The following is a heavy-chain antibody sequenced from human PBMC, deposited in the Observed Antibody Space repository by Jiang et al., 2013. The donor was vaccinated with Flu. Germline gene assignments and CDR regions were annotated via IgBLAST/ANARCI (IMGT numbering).Heavy chain of an antibody. CDR3: ARRIPTTGYNWFDP. J-gene: IGHJ5*02. D-gene: IGHD1-1*01. CDR2: IYWDDDT. V-gene: IGHV2-5*02. Sequence: GWIRQPPGKALEWLALIYWDDDTRYSPSLKSRLTITKDTSRNQVVLTMTNMDPVDTATYYCARRIPTTGYNWFDPWGQGTLVTVSS.